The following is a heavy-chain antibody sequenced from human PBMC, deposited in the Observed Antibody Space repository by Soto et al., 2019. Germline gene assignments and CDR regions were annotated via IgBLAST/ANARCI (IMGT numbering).Heavy chain of an antibody. Sequence: QLQLQESGPGLVKPSETLSLTCSVSGGSISSNDYYWAWIRQPPGKGLEYIGSIFYTGSTYYNPPLKSRVTISVDTSKNQFSLRLKSVTAADTAVYYCARLAYGSGSYLDYWGQGTLVTVSS. CDR1: GGSISSNDYY. CDR2: IFYTGST. J-gene: IGHJ4*02. V-gene: IGHV4-39*01. CDR3: ARLAYGSGSYLDY. D-gene: IGHD3-10*01.